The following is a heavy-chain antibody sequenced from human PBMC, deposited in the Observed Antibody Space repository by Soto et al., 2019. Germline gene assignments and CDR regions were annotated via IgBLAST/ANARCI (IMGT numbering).Heavy chain of an antibody. CDR3: ARDLWVYFGNDCYPRDV. CDR1: GGSIRRNY. Sequence: QVRLQESGPGLVKPSETLSLTCTVSGGSIRRNYSSWIRQAPGKGLEWIGHLYNRGSTVYNPSLQRRATISVDTSKHQFSLKLNSVTAPAPAVYYCARDLWVYFGNDCYPRDVWGQGTTVTVSS. D-gene: IGHD2-21*02. J-gene: IGHJ6*02. V-gene: IGHV4-59*01. CDR2: LYNRGST.